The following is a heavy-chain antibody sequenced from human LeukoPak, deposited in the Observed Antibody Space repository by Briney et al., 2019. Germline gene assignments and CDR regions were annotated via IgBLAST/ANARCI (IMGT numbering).Heavy chain of an antibody. CDR1: GGPISGYY. V-gene: IGHV4-59*01. J-gene: IGHJ5*02. Sequence: SSETLSLTCTVSGGPISGYYWNWIRQPPGKGLEWIGSIYYSGRTSFNGSLKTRITMSVDTSKNQFSLKLTSVTTADTAVYFCARDSAGDYWLDPWGQGTPVTVSS. CDR3: ARDSAGDYWLDP. D-gene: IGHD7-27*01. CDR2: IYYSGRT.